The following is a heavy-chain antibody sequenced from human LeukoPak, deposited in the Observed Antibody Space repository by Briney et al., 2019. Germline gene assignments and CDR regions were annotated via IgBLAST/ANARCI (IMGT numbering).Heavy chain of an antibody. Sequence: GGSLRLSCAASGFTFRTYAMTWVRQAPGKGLEWVSTISNGGDNTYYADSVKGRFTISRDNSKNTLYLQMNSLRAEDTAVYYCARSFSSFDYPGAYAFDIWGQGTMVTVSS. V-gene: IGHV3-23*01. J-gene: IGHJ3*02. CDR1: GFTFRTYA. CDR3: ARSFSSFDYPGAYAFDI. D-gene: IGHD3-9*01. CDR2: ISNGGDNT.